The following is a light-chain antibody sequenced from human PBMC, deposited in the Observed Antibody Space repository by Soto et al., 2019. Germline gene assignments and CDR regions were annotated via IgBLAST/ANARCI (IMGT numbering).Light chain of an antibody. Sequence: EIVLTQSPGTLSLSPGERATLSCRASQSVSNNYLAWYQQKPGQAPRLLIYGASNRATGIPDRFSGSGSGTDFTLTISGLQSEDFAVYYCQQYNNWPPWTFGQGTKVEIK. J-gene: IGKJ1*01. CDR1: QSVSNNY. CDR2: GAS. V-gene: IGKV3-20*01. CDR3: QQYNNWPPWT.